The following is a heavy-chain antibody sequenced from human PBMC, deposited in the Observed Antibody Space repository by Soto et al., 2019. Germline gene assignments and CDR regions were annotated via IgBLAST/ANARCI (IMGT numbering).Heavy chain of an antibody. CDR3: AKDLQGRADIVVVPAAGTTVTTHPHDYYGMDV. V-gene: IGHV3-30*18. CDR1: GFTFSSYG. D-gene: IGHD2-2*01. CDR2: ISYDGSNK. J-gene: IGHJ6*02. Sequence: GGSLRLSCAASGFTFSSYGMHWVRQAPGKGLEWVAVISYDGSNKYYADSVKGRFTISRDNSKNTLYLQMNSLRAEDTAVYYCAKDLQGRADIVVVPAAGTTVTTHPHDYYGMDVWGQGTTVTVSS.